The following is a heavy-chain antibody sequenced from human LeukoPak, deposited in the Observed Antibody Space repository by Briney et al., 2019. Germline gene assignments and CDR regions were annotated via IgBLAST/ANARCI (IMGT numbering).Heavy chain of an antibody. Sequence: PSETLSLTCTVSGVSISSYYWSWIRQPPGKGLEWIGYIYYSGSTNYNPSLKSRVTISVDTSKNQFSLKLSSVTAADTAVYYCARERLGYGDYGFDPWGQGTLVTVSS. J-gene: IGHJ5*02. CDR1: GVSISSYY. CDR3: ARERLGYGDYGFDP. V-gene: IGHV4-59*01. CDR2: IYYSGST. D-gene: IGHD4-17*01.